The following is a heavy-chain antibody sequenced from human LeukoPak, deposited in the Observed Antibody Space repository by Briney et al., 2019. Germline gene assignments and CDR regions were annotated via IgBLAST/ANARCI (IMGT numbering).Heavy chain of an antibody. CDR3: ARRNIAAAGTRRFDP. D-gene: IGHD6-13*01. CDR2: INHSGST. CDR1: GGSISSSSYY. Sequence: SETLSLTCTVSGGSISSSSYYWSWIRQPPGKGLEWIGEINHSGSTNYNPSLKSRVTISVDTSKNQFSLKLSSVTAADTAVYYCARRNIAAAGTRRFDPWGQGTLVTVSS. V-gene: IGHV4-39*07. J-gene: IGHJ5*02.